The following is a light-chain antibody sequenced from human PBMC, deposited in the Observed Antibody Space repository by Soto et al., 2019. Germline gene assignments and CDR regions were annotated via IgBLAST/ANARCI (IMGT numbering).Light chain of an antibody. Sequence: QSVLTQPPSVSAAPGRTITISCSGGSSNIGKNYVSWYQQLPGTAPKPLIYDNDKRPSGIPDRFSGSKSGTSATLGITGLQTGDEADYYCGTWDTSLTAYVLGTGTKLTVL. J-gene: IGLJ1*01. CDR1: SSNIGKNY. V-gene: IGLV1-51*01. CDR2: DND. CDR3: GTWDTSLTAYV.